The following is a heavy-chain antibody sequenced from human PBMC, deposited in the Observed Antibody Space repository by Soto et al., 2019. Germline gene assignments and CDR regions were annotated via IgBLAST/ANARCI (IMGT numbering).Heavy chain of an antibody. CDR2: IYYSGIT. CDR3: ARPRGIAPAVWYFDL. Sequence: QVQLQESGPGLVKPSETLSLTCTVSGGSISSHYWSWIRQPPGRGLEWIGFIYYSGITDSNPSLTSRVTISLDTPKNQLSLRLSSVTAADTAVYYCARPRGIAPAVWYFDLWGRGTLVTVSS. J-gene: IGHJ2*01. V-gene: IGHV4-59*08. CDR1: GGSISSHY. D-gene: IGHD6-13*01.